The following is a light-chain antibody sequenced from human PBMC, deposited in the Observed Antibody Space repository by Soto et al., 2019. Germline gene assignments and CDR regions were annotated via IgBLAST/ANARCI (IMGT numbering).Light chain of an antibody. CDR3: CSYAGSSTLWRV. V-gene: IGLV2-23*01. J-gene: IGLJ2*01. CDR2: EGS. CDR1: SSDVGSYNL. Sequence: QSALTQPASVSGSPGQSITISCTGTSSDVGSYNLVSWYQQHPGKAPKLMIYEGSKRPSGVSNRFSGSKSGNTASLTISGFQAEDEADYYCCSYAGSSTLWRVFGGGTKLTVL.